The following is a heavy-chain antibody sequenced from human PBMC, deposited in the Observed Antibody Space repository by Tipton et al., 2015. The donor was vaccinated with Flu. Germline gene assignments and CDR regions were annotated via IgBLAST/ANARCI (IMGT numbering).Heavy chain of an antibody. V-gene: IGHV4-59*01. CDR3: ARDYYDSSGYYYQD. Sequence: GLVKPSETLSLTCTVSGGSISSYYWSWIRQPPGKGLEWIGYIYYSGSTNYNPSLKSRVTISVDTSKNQFSLKLSSVTAADTAVYYCARDYYDSSGYYYQDGGQGTLVTVSS. CDR2: IYYSGST. J-gene: IGHJ4*02. D-gene: IGHD3-22*01. CDR1: GGSISSYY.